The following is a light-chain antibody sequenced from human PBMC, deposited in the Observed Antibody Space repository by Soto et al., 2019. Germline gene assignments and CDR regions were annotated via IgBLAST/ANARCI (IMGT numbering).Light chain of an antibody. CDR1: QSISSY. J-gene: IGKJ2*01. Sequence: DIQMTQSPSSLSASVGDRVTITCRASQSISSYLNWYQQKPGKAPKLLIYAASSLQSGVPSRFSGSGSGTDFTLTISSLQPKDFETYYCQQSYSTPPTFGQGTKLEIK. V-gene: IGKV1-39*01. CDR2: AAS. CDR3: QQSYSTPPT.